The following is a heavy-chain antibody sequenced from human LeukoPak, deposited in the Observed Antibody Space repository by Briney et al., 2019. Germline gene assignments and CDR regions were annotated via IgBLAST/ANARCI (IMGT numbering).Heavy chain of an antibody. D-gene: IGHD1-26*01. CDR1: GFTFSSYS. Sequence: PGGSLRLSCAACGFTFSSYSMNWVRQAPGQGLEWVSYISSSGRSILYADSVKGRFTVSRDNAKNSLYLQMNSLRAEDTAVYYCAREIPSGSYAPDYWGQGTLVTVSS. CDR2: ISSSGRSI. J-gene: IGHJ4*02. V-gene: IGHV3-21*05. CDR3: AREIPSGSYAPDY.